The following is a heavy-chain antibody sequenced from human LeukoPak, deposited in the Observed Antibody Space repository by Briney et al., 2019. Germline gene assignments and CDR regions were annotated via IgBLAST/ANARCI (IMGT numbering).Heavy chain of an antibody. D-gene: IGHD2-15*01. CDR3: ARMRGNCSGGSCYGLDAFDI. Sequence: SETLSLTCTVSGGSISSYYWSWIRQPPGKGLEWIGCIYYSGSTNYNPSLKSRVTISVDTSKNQFSLKLSSVTAADTAVYYCARMRGNCSGGSCYGLDAFDIWGQGTMVTVSS. V-gene: IGHV4-59*01. CDR2: IYYSGST. J-gene: IGHJ3*02. CDR1: GGSISSYY.